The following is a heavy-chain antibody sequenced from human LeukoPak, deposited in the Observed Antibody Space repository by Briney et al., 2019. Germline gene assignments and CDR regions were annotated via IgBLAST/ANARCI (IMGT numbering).Heavy chain of an antibody. Sequence: PSETLSLTCSVSGVSVSGYYWSWIRRTAGKGLEWIGHIYGSGDTNYNPSLQSRVTLLVDTSKNQVSLRLRSVTDADTALYYCARDRGFQADNNKWHAWYDPWGQGTLVTVSS. V-gene: IGHV4-4*07. D-gene: IGHD1/OR15-1a*01. CDR2: IYGSGDT. J-gene: IGHJ5*02. CDR1: GVSVSGYY. CDR3: ARDRGFQADNNKWHAWYDP.